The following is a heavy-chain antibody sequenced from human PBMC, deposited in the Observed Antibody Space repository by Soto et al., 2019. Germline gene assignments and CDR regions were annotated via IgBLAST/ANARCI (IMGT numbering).Heavy chain of an antibody. Sequence: LXLTCTGSEGSMSRRIYYWFWIRQPPGKGLEWIGSIYYSGSTYYNPSLKSRVTISVDTSKNQFSLKLSSVTAADTAVYYCARPPPTLGFLGYWGQRTLVTVSS. CDR3: ARPPPTLGFLGY. CDR1: EGSMSRRIYY. J-gene: IGHJ4*02. CDR2: IYYSGST. V-gene: IGHV4-39*01. D-gene: IGHD3-3*02.